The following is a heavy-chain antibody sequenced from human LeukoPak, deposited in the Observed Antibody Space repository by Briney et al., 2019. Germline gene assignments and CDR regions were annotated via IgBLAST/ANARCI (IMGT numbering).Heavy chain of an antibody. Sequence: GGSLRLSCAASGFTFTTHWMSWVRQAPGKGLEWVANIRRNGGEQHYVESVKGRFTISRDNAKNSLYLQMNSLRPEDTAVYYCTRLSDTEGSSTSYRASDIWGQGTMVTVSS. J-gene: IGHJ3*02. CDR3: TRLSDTEGSSTSYRASDI. CDR2: IRRNGGEQ. CDR1: GFTFTTHW. V-gene: IGHV3-7*01. D-gene: IGHD2-2*01.